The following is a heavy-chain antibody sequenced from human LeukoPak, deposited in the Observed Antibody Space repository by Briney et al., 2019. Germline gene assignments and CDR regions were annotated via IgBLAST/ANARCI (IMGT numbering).Heavy chain of an antibody. J-gene: IGHJ3*02. CDR2: IYYSGST. CDR3: ARYCSGGSCYWSAFDI. D-gene: IGHD2-15*01. V-gene: IGHV4-31*03. CDR1: GGSVSSGGYY. Sequence: SETLSLTCTVSGGSVSSGGYYWSWIRQHPGKGLEWIGYIYYSGSTYYNPSLKSRVTLSVDTSKNQFSLELSSVTAADTAVYFCARYCSGGSCYWSAFDIWGQGTMVTVSS.